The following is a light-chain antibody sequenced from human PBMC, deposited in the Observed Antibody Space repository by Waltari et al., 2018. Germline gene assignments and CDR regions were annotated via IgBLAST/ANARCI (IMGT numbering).Light chain of an antibody. CDR1: QSISSH. CDR3: QQLNSYPLT. V-gene: IGKV1-9*01. J-gene: IGKJ5*01. CDR2: AAS. Sequence: TCRASQSISSHLAWYQQKPGKAPKLLISAASTLQSGVPLRFSGSGSGTDFTLTISSLQPEDFATYYCQQLNSYPLTFGQGTRLEIK.